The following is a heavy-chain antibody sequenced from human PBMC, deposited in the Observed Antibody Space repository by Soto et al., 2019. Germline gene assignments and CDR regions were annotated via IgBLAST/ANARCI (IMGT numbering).Heavy chain of an antibody. D-gene: IGHD3-3*01. V-gene: IGHV3-7*01. CDR1: GFTFSSYW. CDR3: ARTRFGVVTNSSYMDV. Sequence: GGSLRLSCAASGFTFSSYWMSWVRQAPEKGLEWVANIKQDGNDLYFVDSVKGRFTISRDNAKNSLYLHMSSLRAEDTGVYYCARTRFGVVTNSSYMDVWGKGTTVTV. CDR2: IKQDGNDL. J-gene: IGHJ6*03.